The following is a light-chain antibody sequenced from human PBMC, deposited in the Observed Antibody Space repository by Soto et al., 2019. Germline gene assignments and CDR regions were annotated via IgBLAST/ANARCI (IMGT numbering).Light chain of an antibody. V-gene: IGKV3-15*01. CDR1: ETVATN. CDR3: KQYNDWPLT. J-gene: IGKJ1*01. CDR2: GAS. Sequence: EVVMTQSPATLSLSPGERATLSCRASETVATNLAWYQQKPGQAPRLLISGASTRAAGISDRFRGSGSGTEFTLTISSLRSEDSAIYYCKQYNDWPLTFGQGTKADIK.